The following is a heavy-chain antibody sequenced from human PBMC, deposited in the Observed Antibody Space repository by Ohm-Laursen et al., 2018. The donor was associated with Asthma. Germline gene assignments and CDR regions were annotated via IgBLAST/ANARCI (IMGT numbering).Heavy chain of an antibody. D-gene: IGHD7-27*01. CDR2: IYYSGST. J-gene: IGHJ6*02. Sequence: TLSLTCTVSGGSISSYYWSWIRQPPGKGLEWIGYIYYSGSTNYNPSLKSRVTISVDTSKNQFSLKLSSVTAADTAVYYCARDVTWGRDYYYGMDVWGQGTTVTVSS. CDR3: ARDVTWGRDYYYGMDV. CDR1: GGSISSYY. V-gene: IGHV4-59*01.